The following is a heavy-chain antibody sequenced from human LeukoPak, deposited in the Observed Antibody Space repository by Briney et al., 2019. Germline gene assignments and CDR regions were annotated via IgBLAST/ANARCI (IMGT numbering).Heavy chain of an antibody. CDR1: GFTFSTYG. D-gene: IGHD6-13*01. CDR2: IHYDGSNK. J-gene: IGHJ4*02. CDR3: AKAKRSSSWYLFDH. Sequence: GGSLRLSCAASGFTFSTYGMHWVRQAPGKGLEWVAFIHYDGSNKYYADSVKGRFTISRDNSKNTLYLLMNSLRAEDTAVYYCAKAKRSSSWYLFDHWGQGTLVTVSS. V-gene: IGHV3-30*02.